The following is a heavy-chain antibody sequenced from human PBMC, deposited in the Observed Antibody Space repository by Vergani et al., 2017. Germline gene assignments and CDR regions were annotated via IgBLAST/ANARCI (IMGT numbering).Heavy chain of an antibody. CDR3: ARAKIPNCSGGSCYDLGAFDI. CDR1: GFTFSSYG. J-gene: IGHJ3*02. D-gene: IGHD2-15*01. V-gene: IGHV3-33*01. CDR2: IWYDGSNK. Sequence: QVQLVESGGGVVQPGRSLRLSCAASGFTFSSYGMHWVRQAPGKGLEWVAVIWYDGSNKYYADSVKGRFTISRDNSKNTLYLQMNSLRAEDTAVYYCARAKIPNCSGGSCYDLGAFDIWGQGTMVTVSS.